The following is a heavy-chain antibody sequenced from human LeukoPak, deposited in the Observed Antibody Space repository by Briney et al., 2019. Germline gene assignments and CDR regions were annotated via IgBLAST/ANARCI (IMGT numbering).Heavy chain of an antibody. CDR3: AIQGGSGRKDFDF. CDR2: ISYDGGDK. J-gene: IGHJ4*02. V-gene: IGHV3-30*03. Sequence: WGSLRLSCAASGFTFSSYGIHWVRQAPGKGLEWVVIISYDGGDKYYADSVKGRFTISRDNSKNSLYLQMNSLKTEDTAVFYCAIQGGSGRKDFDFWGQGTLVTVSS. CDR1: GFTFSSYG. D-gene: IGHD1-26*01.